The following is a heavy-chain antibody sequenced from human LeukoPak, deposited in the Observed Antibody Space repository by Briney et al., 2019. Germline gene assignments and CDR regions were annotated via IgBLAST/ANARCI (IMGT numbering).Heavy chain of an antibody. J-gene: IGHJ4*02. CDR3: TTALYYYDSSARYYFDY. V-gene: IGHV3-15*01. Sequence: GGSLRLSCAASGFTLSSYSMNWVRQAPGKGLEWVGRIKSKTDGGTTDYASPVKGRFTISRDDSKNTLYLQMNSLKTEDTAVYYCTTALYYYDSSARYYFDYWGQGTLVSVSS. D-gene: IGHD3-22*01. CDR1: GFTLSSYS. CDR2: IKSKTDGGTT.